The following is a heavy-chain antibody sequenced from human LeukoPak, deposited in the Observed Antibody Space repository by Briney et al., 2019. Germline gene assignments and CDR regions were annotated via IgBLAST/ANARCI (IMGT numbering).Heavy chain of an antibody. Sequence: GGSLRLSCAASGFTFSDYYMSWIRQAPGKGLEWVSYISSSGSTIYYADSAKGRFTISRDNAKNSLYLQMNSLRAEDTAVYYCANHGVYSGSYSMDVWGQGTTVIVSS. D-gene: IGHD1-26*01. V-gene: IGHV3-11*01. CDR1: GFTFSDYY. J-gene: IGHJ6*02. CDR3: ANHGVYSGSYSMDV. CDR2: ISSSGSTI.